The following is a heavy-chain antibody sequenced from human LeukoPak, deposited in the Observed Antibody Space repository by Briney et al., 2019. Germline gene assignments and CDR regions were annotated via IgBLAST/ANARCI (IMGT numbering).Heavy chain of an antibody. V-gene: IGHV3-74*01. CDR1: GFTFSSYW. Sequence: PGGSLRLSCAASGFTFSSYWMHWVRQAPGKGLVWVSRINSDGSSTRYADSVKGRFTIPRDNAKNTLYLQMNSLRAEDTAVYYCARAERRGYDFWSGYYLPDYWGQGTLVTVSS. CDR2: INSDGSST. J-gene: IGHJ4*02. D-gene: IGHD3-3*01. CDR3: ARAERRGYDFWSGYYLPDY.